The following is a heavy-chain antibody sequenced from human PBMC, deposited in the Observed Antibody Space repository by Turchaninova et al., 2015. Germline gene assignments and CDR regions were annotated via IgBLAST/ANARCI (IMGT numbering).Heavy chain of an antibody. CDR3: AHRMGYCSSTSCYAAGPDAFDI. D-gene: IGHD2-2*01. Sequence: QITLKESGPTLVKPTQTLTLTCTFSGFSLSTSGVGLGWIRQTPGKALSGLAPIFWDVAKPYSPTLKSRLPTTKDPSKTPGVLTQTTMDPVDTATYYGAHRMGYCSSTSCYAAGPDAFDIWGQGTMVTVSS. CDR2: IFWDVAK. CDR1: GFSLSTSGVG. V-gene: IGHV2-5*02. J-gene: IGHJ3*02.